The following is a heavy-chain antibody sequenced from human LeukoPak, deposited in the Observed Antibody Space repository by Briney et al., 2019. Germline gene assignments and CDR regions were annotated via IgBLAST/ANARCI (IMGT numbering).Heavy chain of an antibody. J-gene: IGHJ6*03. D-gene: IGHD3-9*01. V-gene: IGHV4-59*01. Sequence: PSETLSLTCTVSGGSISSYCWSWIRQPPGKGLEWIGYIFYSGSTNYNPSLKSRVTISVDTSKNQFSLKLSSVTAADTAVYYCARITIQRYYYYMDVWGKGTTATISS. CDR2: IFYSGST. CDR3: ARITIQRYYYYMDV. CDR1: GGSISSYC.